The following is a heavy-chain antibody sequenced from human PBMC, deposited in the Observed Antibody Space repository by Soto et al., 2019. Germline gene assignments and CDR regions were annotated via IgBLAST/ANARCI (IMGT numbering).Heavy chain of an antibody. CDR2: ISYDGSNK. CDR3: AKENMERGGLFDN. Sequence: GGSLRLSCAASGFIFSNYAMHWVRRAPGKGLEWVGLISYDGSNKYYADSMKGRFTISRDNAKNTLFLQMNSLRAEDTAVYYCAKENMERGGLFDNWGQGTLVTVSS. J-gene: IGHJ4*02. V-gene: IGHV3-30*18. D-gene: IGHD1-1*01. CDR1: GFIFSNYA.